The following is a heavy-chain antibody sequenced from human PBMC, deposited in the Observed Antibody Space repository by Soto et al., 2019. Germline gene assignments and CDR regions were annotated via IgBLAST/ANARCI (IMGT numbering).Heavy chain of an antibody. CDR3: ARESSGNHNHNWFDP. D-gene: IGHD1-20*01. CDR2: IWFSGTT. V-gene: IGHV4-59*01. Sequence: QVQLQESGPGLVKPSETLSLTCTVSGGSLSPYYWSWVRQPPGKGLEWIGFIWFSGTTTYNPSHRSRVTMSVDTSKNQLSLELNSVTAADTAVYYCARESSGNHNHNWFDPWGLGTLVTVSA. CDR1: GGSLSPYY. J-gene: IGHJ5*02.